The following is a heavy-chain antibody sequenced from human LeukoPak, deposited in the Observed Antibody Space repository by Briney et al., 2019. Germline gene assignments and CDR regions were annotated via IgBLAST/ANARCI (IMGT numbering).Heavy chain of an antibody. Sequence: PSETLSLTCTVSGGSISSYYWSWIRQPPGKGLEWIGYIYYSGSTNYNPSLKSRVTISVGTSKNQFSLKLSSVTAADTAVYFCASIYYGSGSSWSGPRYFQHWGQGTLVTVSS. CDR2: IYYSGST. CDR1: GGSISSYY. J-gene: IGHJ1*01. CDR3: ASIYYGSGSSWSGPRYFQH. V-gene: IGHV4-59*01. D-gene: IGHD3-10*01.